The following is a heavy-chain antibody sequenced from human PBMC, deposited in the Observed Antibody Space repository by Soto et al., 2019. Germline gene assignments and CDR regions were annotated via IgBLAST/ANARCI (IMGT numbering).Heavy chain of an antibody. CDR3: AREGDGNYFYFDY. Sequence: EVQLVESGGDLVQPGRSLRLSCTGSGFTFSSYGLNWVRQAPGKGLEWVSYISPNDDTIHYSDSVKGRFTISRDNAKNSVYLQMNNLRAEDSAVYYCAREGDGNYFYFDYWGQGTLVTVSS. D-gene: IGHD1-26*01. CDR1: GFTFSSYG. V-gene: IGHV3-48*03. J-gene: IGHJ4*02. CDR2: ISPNDDTI.